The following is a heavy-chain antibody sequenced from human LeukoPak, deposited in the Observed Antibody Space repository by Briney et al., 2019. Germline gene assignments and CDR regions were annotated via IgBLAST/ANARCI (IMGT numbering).Heavy chain of an antibody. Sequence: PGGSLRLSCAASGFTFSDYYMSWIRQAPEKGLEWVSYISSSGSTMYYADSVRGRFTISRDNAKNSLYLQMNSLRAEDTAVYYCAGGYSSGWYDYWGQGTLVTVSS. D-gene: IGHD6-19*01. V-gene: IGHV3-11*04. J-gene: IGHJ4*02. CDR1: GFTFSDYY. CDR2: ISSSGSTM. CDR3: AGGYSSGWYDY.